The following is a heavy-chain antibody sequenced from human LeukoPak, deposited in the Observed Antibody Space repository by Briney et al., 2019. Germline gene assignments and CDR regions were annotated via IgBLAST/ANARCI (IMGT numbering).Heavy chain of an antibody. D-gene: IGHD4-23*01. CDR2: IWGSGSNT. V-gene: IGHV3-11*01. J-gene: IGHJ3*02. Sequence: GGSLRLSCAASGFTFSDYYMSWIRQAPGKGLEWVAYIWGSGSNTYYADSVKGRFTISRDNVNNSLYLQMNSLRAEDTALYYCAKDFSVGLQDAFDIWGQGTTVTVSS. CDR3: AKDFSVGLQDAFDI. CDR1: GFTFSDYY.